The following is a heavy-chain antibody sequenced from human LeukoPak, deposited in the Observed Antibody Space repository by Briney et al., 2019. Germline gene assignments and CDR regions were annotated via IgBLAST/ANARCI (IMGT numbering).Heavy chain of an antibody. V-gene: IGHV3-23*01. CDR1: GFTFSSYA. CDR3: AGRRITMIVVVILDYFDY. J-gene: IGHJ4*02. CDR2: ISGSGGST. Sequence: GGSLRLSCAASGFTFSSYAMSWVRQAPGKGLECVSAISGSGGSTYYADSVKGRFTISRDNSKNTLYLQMNSLRAEDTAVYYCAGRRITMIVVVILDYFDYWGQRTLVTVSS. D-gene: IGHD3-22*01.